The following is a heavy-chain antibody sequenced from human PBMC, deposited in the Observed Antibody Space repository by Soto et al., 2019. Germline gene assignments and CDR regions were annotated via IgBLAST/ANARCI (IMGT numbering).Heavy chain of an antibody. CDR1: GFTLSSYA. CDR2: ISYDGSNK. D-gene: IGHD6-13*01. Sequence: QVQLVESGGGVVQPGRSLRLSCAASGFTLSSYAMHWVRQAPGKGLEWVAVISYDGSNKYYADSVKGRFTISRDNSKNTLYLQMNSLRAEDTAVYYCARASIAAAGIYYYYYGMDVWGQGTTVTVSS. V-gene: IGHV3-30-3*01. CDR3: ARASIAAAGIYYYYYGMDV. J-gene: IGHJ6*02.